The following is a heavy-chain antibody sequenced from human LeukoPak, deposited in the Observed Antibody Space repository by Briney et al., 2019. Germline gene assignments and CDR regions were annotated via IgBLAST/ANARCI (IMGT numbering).Heavy chain of an antibody. J-gene: IGHJ4*02. V-gene: IGHV3-74*01. CDR2: IDYDGRST. CDR3: ATIAAADKDY. Sequence: GGSLRLSCVASGFTFSSFWMHWVRHAPGKGLVWVSRIDYDGRSTIYADSVKGRFTISRDNAKNTLYLQMNSLRAEDTAMYYCATIAAADKDYWGQGTLVTVSS. CDR1: GFTFSSFW. D-gene: IGHD6-13*01.